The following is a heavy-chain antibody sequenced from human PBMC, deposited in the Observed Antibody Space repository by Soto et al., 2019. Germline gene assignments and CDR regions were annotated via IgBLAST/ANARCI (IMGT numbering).Heavy chain of an antibody. CDR1: GYTFTSYG. D-gene: IGHD3-16*02. CDR2: ISSYNGNT. Sequence: ASVKVSCKASGYTFTSYGISWVRQAPGQGREWMGWISSYNGNTNYAQKLQCRVTMTTDTSTSTAYMELRSLRSDDTAVYYCARDPPMIPFRGVIDYYYYYYGMDVWRQGTPVTVSS. CDR3: ARDPPMIPFRGVIDYYYYYYGMDV. V-gene: IGHV1-18*01. J-gene: IGHJ6*02.